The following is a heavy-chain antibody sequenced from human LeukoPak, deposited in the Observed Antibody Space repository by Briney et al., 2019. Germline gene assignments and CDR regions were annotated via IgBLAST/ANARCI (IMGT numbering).Heavy chain of an antibody. J-gene: IGHJ5*02. CDR1: GFTFSSYS. CDR2: ISSSSSTI. Sequence: GSLRLSCAASGFTFSSYSMNWVRQAPGNGLEWVSYISSSSSTIYYADSVKGRFTISRDNAKNSLYLQMNSLRAGDTAVYYCAREDYYDSGSFDPWGQGTLVTVSS. CDR3: AREDYYDSGSFDP. D-gene: IGHD3-22*01. V-gene: IGHV3-48*04.